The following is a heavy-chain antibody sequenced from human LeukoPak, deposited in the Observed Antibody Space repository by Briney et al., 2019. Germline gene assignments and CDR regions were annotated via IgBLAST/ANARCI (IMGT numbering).Heavy chain of an antibody. Sequence: ASVKVSCKASGGTFSSYAISWVRQAPGQGLEWMGGIIPIFGTANYAQKFQGRVTITADESTSTAYMELSSLRSEDTAVYYCARGPPRIVVVVAATGRFDYWGQGTLVTVSS. V-gene: IGHV1-69*13. J-gene: IGHJ4*02. CDR3: ARGPPRIVVVVAATGRFDY. CDR1: GGTFSSYA. CDR2: IIPIFGTA. D-gene: IGHD2-15*01.